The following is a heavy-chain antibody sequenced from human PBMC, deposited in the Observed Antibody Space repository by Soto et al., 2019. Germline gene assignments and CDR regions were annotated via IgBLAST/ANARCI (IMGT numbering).Heavy chain of an antibody. J-gene: IGHJ4*02. CDR3: ARQDSVDTAMVCFDY. CDR1: GGSISSSSYY. Sequence: SETLSLTCTVSGGSISSSSYYWGWIRQPPGKGLEWIGSIYYSGSTYYNPSLKSRVTISVDTSKNQFSLKLSSVTAADTAVYYCARQDSVDTAMVCFDYWGQGTLVTVSS. D-gene: IGHD5-18*01. V-gene: IGHV4-39*01. CDR2: IYYSGST.